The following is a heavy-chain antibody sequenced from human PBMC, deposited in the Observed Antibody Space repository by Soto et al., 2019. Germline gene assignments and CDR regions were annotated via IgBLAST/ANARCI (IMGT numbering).Heavy chain of an antibody. Sequence: QVQLVESGGGVVQPGRSLRLSCGASGFTFNNYGMHWVRQAPGKGLEWVAVIWYDGTNRYYGDFVKGRFTISRDNSKNTLYPQMNSQTADYTPADYCASIHEARATHACLLKYYYSEMDTGSQGTTVT. CDR1: GFTFNNYG. CDR2: IWYDGTNR. CDR3: ASIHEARATHACLLKYYYSEMDT. V-gene: IGHV3-33*01. J-gene: IGHJ6*02. D-gene: IGHD2-21*01.